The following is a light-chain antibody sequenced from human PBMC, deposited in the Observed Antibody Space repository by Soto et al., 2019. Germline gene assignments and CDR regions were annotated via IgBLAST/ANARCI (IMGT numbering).Light chain of an antibody. J-gene: IGKJ5*01. V-gene: IGKV1-5*03. Sequence: DIQMTQSPSTLSASVGDGVTITCRASQRISSWLAWYQQKPGKAPKLLIYKASSLQSGVPSSFSGSGSGTEFTLTISRLEPEDFAVYYCQQYGSSSITFGQGTRLEIK. CDR3: QQYGSSSIT. CDR1: QRISSW. CDR2: KAS.